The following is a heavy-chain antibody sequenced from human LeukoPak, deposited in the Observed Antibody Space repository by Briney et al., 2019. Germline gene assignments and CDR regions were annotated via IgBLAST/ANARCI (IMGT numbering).Heavy chain of an antibody. V-gene: IGHV3-7*05. CDR3: ARDYDFWSGYLDY. CDR2: IKQDGSEK. D-gene: IGHD3-3*01. CDR1: GFSFNNYW. Sequence: GGSLRLSCAVSGFSFNNYWMSWVRQAPGKGLEWVANIKQDGSEKYYVDSVKGRFSISRDNAKNSLYLKMNSLRAEDTAVYYCARDYDFWSGYLDYWGQGTLVTVSS. J-gene: IGHJ4*02.